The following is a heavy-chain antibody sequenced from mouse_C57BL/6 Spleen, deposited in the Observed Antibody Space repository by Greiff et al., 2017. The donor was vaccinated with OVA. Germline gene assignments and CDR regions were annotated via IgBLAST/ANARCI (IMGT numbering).Heavy chain of an antibody. CDR3: TKRNGYAWFAY. V-gene: IGHV14-4*01. D-gene: IGHD2-14*01. CDR1: GFNIKDDY. CDR2: IDPENGDT. Sequence: EVQLQQSGAELVRPGASVKLSCTASGFNIKDDYMHWVKQRPEQGLEWIGWIDPENGDTEYASKFQGKATITADTSSNTAYLQLSSLTSEDTAVYYCTKRNGYAWFAYWGQGTLVTVSA. J-gene: IGHJ3*01.